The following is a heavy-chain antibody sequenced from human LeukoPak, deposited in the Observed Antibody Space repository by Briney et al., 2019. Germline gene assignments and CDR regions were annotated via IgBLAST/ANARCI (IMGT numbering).Heavy chain of an antibody. CDR3: ARDPVDGYSHYDF. D-gene: IGHD6-25*01. Sequence: GASVKVSCKASGYTLTDHHLTWVRPAPGQGLGWMGWIRPNSDGIRYAQEFQGRVTMTRDTSISTAYMELTSLTSDDTAIYYCARDPVDGYSHYDFWGQGTLVTVSS. V-gene: IGHV1-2*02. J-gene: IGHJ4*02. CDR2: IRPNSDGI. CDR1: GYTLTDHH.